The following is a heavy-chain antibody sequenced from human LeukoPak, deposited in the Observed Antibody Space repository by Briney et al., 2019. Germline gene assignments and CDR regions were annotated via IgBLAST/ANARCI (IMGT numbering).Heavy chain of an antibody. J-gene: IGHJ4*02. Sequence: GGSLRLSCAASGFTFSNFGMHWVRQAPDKGLEWVAFVRYNEDTKYFTDSVEGRFTISRDNSKNTLYLQMGSLRDEDMAVYYCARSIGVARYYLDYWGQGTLVTVSS. CDR1: GFTFSNFG. D-gene: IGHD6-19*01. CDR2: VRYNEDTK. CDR3: ARSIGVARYYLDY. V-gene: IGHV3-30*02.